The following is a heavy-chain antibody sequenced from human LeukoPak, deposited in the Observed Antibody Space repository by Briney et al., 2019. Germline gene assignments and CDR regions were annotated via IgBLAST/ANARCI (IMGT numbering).Heavy chain of an antibody. V-gene: IGHV4-59*08. CDR3: ARQEWGSGWTPFDY. CDR1: GGSICSYY. J-gene: IGHJ4*02. Sequence: PSETLSLTCSVSGGSICSYYWSWIRQPPGKGLEWIGYIHYSGSINYNPSLKSRVTISVDTSKNQFSLKLSSVTAADTAVYYCARQEWGSGWTPFDYWGQGTLDTVSS. D-gene: IGHD6-19*01. CDR2: IHYSGSI.